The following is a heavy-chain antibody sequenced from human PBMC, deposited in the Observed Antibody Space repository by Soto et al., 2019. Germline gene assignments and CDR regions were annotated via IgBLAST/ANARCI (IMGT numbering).Heavy chain of an antibody. CDR1: GGSISTRSSY. CDR2: IYYIGNT. D-gene: IGHD3-22*01. J-gene: IGHJ4*02. CDR3: ARHQTQVYYYDSGGLIGLDY. Sequence: ASETLSLTCTVSGGSISTRSSYWGWIRQPPGKGLEWIGSIYYIGNTYYNPSLKSRVAISIDSSKTHFSLNLSSVTAADMAVYYCARHQTQVYYYDSGGLIGLDYWAQRTQVTGSS. V-gene: IGHV4-39*01.